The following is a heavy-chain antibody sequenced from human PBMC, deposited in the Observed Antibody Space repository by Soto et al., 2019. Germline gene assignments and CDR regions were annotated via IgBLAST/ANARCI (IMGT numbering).Heavy chain of an antibody. J-gene: IGHJ6*02. CDR1: GGTFSSYT. Sequence: QVQLVQSGAEVKKPGSSVKVSCKASGGTFSSYTISWVRQAPGQGLEWMGRIIPILGIANYAQKFQGRVTITADKSTSTAYMELSSLRSEDTAVYYCTRGQGYYGMDVWGQGTTVTVSS. V-gene: IGHV1-69*02. CDR3: TRGQGYYGMDV. CDR2: IIPILGIA.